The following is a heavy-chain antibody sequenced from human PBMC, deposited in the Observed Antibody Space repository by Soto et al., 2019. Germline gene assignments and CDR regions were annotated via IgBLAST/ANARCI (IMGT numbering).Heavy chain of an antibody. V-gene: IGHV1-2*04. CDR1: GYTFTGYY. CDR2: INPNSGGT. D-gene: IGHD6-19*01. J-gene: IGHJ5*02. CDR3: ARDRDRTSYNIEVGFDP. Sequence: ASVKVSCKASGYTFTGYYMHWVRQAPGQGLEWMGWINPNSGGTNYAQKFQGWVTMTRDTSISTAYMELSRLRSDDTAVYYCARDRDRTSYNIEVGFDPWGQGTLVTVSS.